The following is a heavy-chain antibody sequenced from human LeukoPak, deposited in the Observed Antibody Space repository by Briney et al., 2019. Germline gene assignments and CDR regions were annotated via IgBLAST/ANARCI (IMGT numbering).Heavy chain of an antibody. CDR3: ARVPERDTAMVDY. CDR2: IYYSGST. D-gene: IGHD5-18*01. Sequence: PSETLSLTCTVSGGSISSYYWSWIRQPPGKGLEWIGYIYYSGSTNYNPSLKSRVTISVDTSKNQFSLKLSSVTAADTAVYYCARVPERDTAMVDYWGQGTLVTVSS. CDR1: GGSISSYY. V-gene: IGHV4-59*01. J-gene: IGHJ4*02.